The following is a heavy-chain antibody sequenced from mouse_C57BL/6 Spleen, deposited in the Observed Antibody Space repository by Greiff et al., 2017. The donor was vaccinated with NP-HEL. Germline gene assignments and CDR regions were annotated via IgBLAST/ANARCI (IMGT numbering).Heavy chain of an antibody. V-gene: IGHV1-80*01. CDR2: IYPGDGDT. J-gene: IGHJ2*01. D-gene: IGHD1-1*02. CDR1: GYAFSSYW. Sequence: QVQLKESGAELVKPGASVKISCKASGYAFSSYWMNWVKQRPGKGLEWIGQIYPGDGDTNYNGKFKGKATLTADKSSSTAYMQLSSLTSEDSAVYFCARSGWVYFDYWGQGTTLTVSS. CDR3: ARSGWVYFDY.